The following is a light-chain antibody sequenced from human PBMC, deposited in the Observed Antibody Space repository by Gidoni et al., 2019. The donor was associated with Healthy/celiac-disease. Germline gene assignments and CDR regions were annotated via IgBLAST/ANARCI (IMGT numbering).Light chain of an antibody. Sequence: DIQMTQSPSTLSASVGDRVTITCRASQSISSWLAWYKQKPGKAPKLLIYKASSLESGVPSRFSGSESGTEFTLTISSLQPDDFATYYCQQYNSYCTFGQGTRLEIK. CDR2: KAS. V-gene: IGKV1-5*03. CDR3: QQYNSYCT. CDR1: QSISSW. J-gene: IGKJ5*01.